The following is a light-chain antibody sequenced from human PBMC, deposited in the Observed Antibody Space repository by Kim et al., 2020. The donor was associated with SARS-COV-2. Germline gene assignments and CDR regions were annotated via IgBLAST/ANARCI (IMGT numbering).Light chain of an antibody. CDR1: QSITGDY. V-gene: IGKV3-20*01. CDR3: QQYASAPDT. CDR2: SVY. J-gene: IGKJ2*01. Sequence: LPPGESATLSCKASQSITGDYLAWYQQKPGQPPRILIYSVYKRATGIPDRFSGSGSGTHFTLTISGLEAEDFAVYYCQQYASAPDTFGPGTKLEI.